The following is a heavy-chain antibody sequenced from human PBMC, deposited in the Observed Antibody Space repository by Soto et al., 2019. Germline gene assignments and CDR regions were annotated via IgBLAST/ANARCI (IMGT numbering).Heavy chain of an antibody. Sequence: GESLKISCKASGYIFTSYWIGWVRQMPGKGLECMGTIYPGDSDTRYSPSFQGQVTISADKSIDTAYLQWNSLKPSDTAMYCCARRGTYSSGRGWFDPWGQGTQVTVSS. J-gene: IGHJ5*02. D-gene: IGHD6-19*01. CDR1: GYIFTSYW. CDR3: ARRGTYSSGRGWFDP. CDR2: IYPGDSDT. V-gene: IGHV5-51*01.